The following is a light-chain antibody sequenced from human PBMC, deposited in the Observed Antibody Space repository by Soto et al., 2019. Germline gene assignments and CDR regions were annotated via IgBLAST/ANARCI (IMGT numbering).Light chain of an antibody. CDR3: QHYYSYPLT. J-gene: IGKJ4*01. CDR2: AGS. V-gene: IGKV1-8*01. CDR1: QGISSY. Sequence: AIRMTQSPSSLSASTGDRVTITCRASQGISSYLAWYQQKPGKAPKLLIYAGSTLQSGVPSRFSGSGSGTDFTLTISCLQSEDFATYYCQHYYSYPLTFGGGTKVEIK.